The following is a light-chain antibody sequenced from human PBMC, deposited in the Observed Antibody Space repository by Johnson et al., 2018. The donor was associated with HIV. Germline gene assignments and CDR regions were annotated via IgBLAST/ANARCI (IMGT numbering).Light chain of an antibody. CDR1: SSNIGINY. J-gene: IGLJ1*01. V-gene: IGLV1-51*01. Sequence: QSVLTQPPSVSAAPGQKVTISCSGSSSNIGINYVSWYQQLPGTAPKLLIYDNNKRPSGIPDRFSGSKSGTSATLGITGLQTGDEADYYCGTLDSSLSAGLFGTGTKVTVL. CDR3: GTLDSSLSAGL. CDR2: DNN.